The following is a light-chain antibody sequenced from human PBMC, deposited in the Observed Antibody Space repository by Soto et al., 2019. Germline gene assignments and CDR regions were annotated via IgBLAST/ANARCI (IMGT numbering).Light chain of an antibody. CDR3: QSYDSRLLVVV. CDR1: SSNIGAGFH. Sequence: QSVLTQPPSVSGAPGQRVTISCTGSSSNIGAGFHVHWYQQLPGTAPKLLIYSNSNRPSGVPDRFSGSKSGTSASLAITGLQAEDEADYYCQSYDSRLLVVVFGGGTKVTVL. V-gene: IGLV1-40*01. J-gene: IGLJ2*01. CDR2: SNS.